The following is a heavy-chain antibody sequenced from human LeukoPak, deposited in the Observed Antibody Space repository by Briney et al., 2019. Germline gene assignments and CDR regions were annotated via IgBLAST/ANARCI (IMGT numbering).Heavy chain of an antibody. D-gene: IGHD3-3*01. CDR2: IYRDGRT. CDR3: ARGEYYYTSGLDY. J-gene: IGHJ4*02. V-gene: IGHV3-53*01. Sequence: GGSLRLSCAASGLTVSQSYMTWVRQAPGKGLEWVSVIYRDGRTGCADSVEGRFTISRDNSKNTVFLQMNSLRAEDTAVYYCARGEYYYTSGLDYWGQGTLVTVAS. CDR1: GLTVSQSY.